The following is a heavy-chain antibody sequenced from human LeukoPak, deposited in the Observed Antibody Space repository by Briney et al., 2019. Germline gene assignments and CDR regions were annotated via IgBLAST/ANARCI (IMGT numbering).Heavy chain of an antibody. CDR1: GFTFSSYA. Sequence: PGRSLRLSCAASGFTFSSYAMHWVRQAPGKGLEWVAVISYDGSNKYYADSVKGRFTISRDNSKNTLYLQMNGLRAEDTAVYYCARDGGDTAMGYWGQGTLVTVSS. V-gene: IGHV3-30-3*01. CDR2: ISYDGSNK. J-gene: IGHJ4*02. D-gene: IGHD5-18*01. CDR3: ARDGGDTAMGY.